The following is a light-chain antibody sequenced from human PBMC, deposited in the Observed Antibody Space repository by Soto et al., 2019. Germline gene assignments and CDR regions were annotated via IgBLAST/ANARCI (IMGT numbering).Light chain of an antibody. J-gene: IGKJ4*01. CDR1: QSVRSNY. CDR3: QQYASSPLT. V-gene: IGKV3-20*01. CDR2: GAS. Sequence: EIVLTQSPGTLSLSSGERATLSCRASQSVRSNYLALYQQKPGQATRLLIYGASSRATGIPDRFGGSGSGTDFTLTISRLEPEDCAVYYCQQYASSPLTFGGGNKVEIK.